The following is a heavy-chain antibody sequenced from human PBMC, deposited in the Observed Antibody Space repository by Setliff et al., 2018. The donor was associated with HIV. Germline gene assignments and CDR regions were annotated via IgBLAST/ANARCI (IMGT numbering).Heavy chain of an antibody. Sequence: SETLSLTCTVSGGSIINYFWSWIRLPPGKGLEWIGYIYYGGSADYNRSLKSRVTISVDTSKSQVSLNLNSVTAADTAVYYCARSPGVDTDMAFDYWGQGILVTVSS. J-gene: IGHJ4*02. CDR1: GGSIINYF. D-gene: IGHD5-18*01. V-gene: IGHV4-59*01. CDR3: ARSPGVDTDMAFDY. CDR2: IYYGGSA.